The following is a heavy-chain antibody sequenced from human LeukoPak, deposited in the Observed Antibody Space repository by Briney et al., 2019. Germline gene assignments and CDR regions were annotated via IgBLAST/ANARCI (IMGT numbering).Heavy chain of an antibody. J-gene: IGHJ4*02. CDR2: TYYRSKWEN. CDR3: ARASPVGGLPTIGLLDS. V-gene: IGHV6-1*01. Sequence: SQTLSLTCAISGDSVSSNSAAWNWIRQSPSRGLERLGRTYYRSKWENDYALSVESRISINPDTSKNQFSLQLRSVTPEDTAVYYCARASPVGGLPTIGLLDSWGQGTLVTVSS. CDR1: GDSVSSNSAA. D-gene: IGHD3-16*01.